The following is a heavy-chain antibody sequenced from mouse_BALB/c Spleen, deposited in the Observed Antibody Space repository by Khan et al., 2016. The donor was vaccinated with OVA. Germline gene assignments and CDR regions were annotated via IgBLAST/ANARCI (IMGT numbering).Heavy chain of an antibody. J-gene: IGHJ3*01. CDR3: ASSNGSYWFAY. V-gene: IGHV9-3-1*01. D-gene: IGHD1-1*02. Sequence: QIQLVQSGPELKKPGETVKISCKASGYTFTNYGMNWVKQAPGKGLKWMGWINTYTGEPTYADDFKGRFAFSLETSASTAYLQINNLTNEATATXFCASSNGSYWFAYWGQGPLVAVSA. CDR2: INTYTGEP. CDR1: GYTFTNYG.